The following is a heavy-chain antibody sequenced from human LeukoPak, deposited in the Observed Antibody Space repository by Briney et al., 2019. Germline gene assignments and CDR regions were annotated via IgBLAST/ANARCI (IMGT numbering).Heavy chain of an antibody. J-gene: IGHJ3*02. CDR3: ARIAQGGYCTNGVCQDALDI. CDR1: GFTFSSYG. CDR2: IWYDGSNK. Sequence: GGSLRLSCAASGFTFSSYGMHWVRQAPVKELEWVAVIWYDGSNKYYADSVKGRFTISRDNSKNTLYLQMNSLRAEDTAVYYCARIAQGGYCTNGVCQDALDIWGQGTMVTVSS. V-gene: IGHV3-33*01. D-gene: IGHD2-8*01.